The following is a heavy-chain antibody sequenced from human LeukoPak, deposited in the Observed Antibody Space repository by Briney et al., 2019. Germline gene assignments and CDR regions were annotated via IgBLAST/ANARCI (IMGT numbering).Heavy chain of an antibody. V-gene: IGHV4-4*09. J-gene: IGHJ4*02. D-gene: IGHD5-12*01. CDR2: VYSSGNT. CDR1: DASISNSY. CDR3: ANSYDGKIVPFDN. Sequence: SETLSLTCTVSDASISNSYWNWVRQPPGKGLEWIAYVYSSGNTKYNPSLKSRISLSVDTSKGQFSLKLYSVTAADTAVYYCANSYDGKIVPFDNWGQGTPVTVSS.